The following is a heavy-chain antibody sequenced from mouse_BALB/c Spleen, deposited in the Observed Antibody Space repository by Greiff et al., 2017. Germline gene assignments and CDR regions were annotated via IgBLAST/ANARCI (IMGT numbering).Heavy chain of an antibody. V-gene: IGHV5-6-4*01. CDR1: GFTFSSYT. Sequence: EVKLVESGGGLVKPGGSLKLSCAASGFTFSSYTMSWVRQTPEKRLEWVATISSGGSYTYYPDSVKGRFTISRDNAKNTLYLQMSSLKSEDTAMYYCTRDERYDDVSAMDYWGQGTSVTVSS. D-gene: IGHD2-14*01. CDR3: TRDERYDDVSAMDY. J-gene: IGHJ4*01. CDR2: ISSGGSYT.